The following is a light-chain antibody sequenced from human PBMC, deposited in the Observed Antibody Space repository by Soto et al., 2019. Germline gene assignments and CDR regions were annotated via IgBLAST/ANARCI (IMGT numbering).Light chain of an antibody. CDR1: SSDVGGYNY. J-gene: IGLJ2*01. V-gene: IGLV2-14*01. CDR2: DVS. Sequence: QSVLTQPASVSGSPGQSITISCTGTSSDVGGYNYVSWYQQHPGKAPKLMIYDVSNRPSGVSNRFSGSKSGNTASLTISGLQAEDEADYYCSSYTSSSTYVVFGGGTKGTVL. CDR3: SSYTSSSTYVV.